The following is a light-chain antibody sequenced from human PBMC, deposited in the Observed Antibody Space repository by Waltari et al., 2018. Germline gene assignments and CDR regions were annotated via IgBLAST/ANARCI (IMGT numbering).Light chain of an antibody. J-gene: IGKJ1*01. CDR1: QSVTYW. CDR3: QQYNSNSLT. V-gene: IGKV1-5*03. CDR2: KAS. Sequence: DIQTTQSPSTLIPSVGDRVTSSCRASQSVTYWLAWYQQKPGKAPNLLIYKASILESGVPSRFSGSGSGTEFTLTISSLQPDDFATYYCQQYNSNSLTFGQGTKVEIK.